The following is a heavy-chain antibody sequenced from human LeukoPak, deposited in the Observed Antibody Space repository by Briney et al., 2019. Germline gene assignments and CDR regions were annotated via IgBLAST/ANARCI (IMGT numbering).Heavy chain of an antibody. D-gene: IGHD3-16*01. CDR2: ISSSSSYI. Sequence: NPGGSLRLSCAASGFTFSSYSMNWVRQAPGKGLEWVSSISSSSSYIYYADSVKGRFTISRDNAKNSLYLQMNSLRAEDTAVYYCARVKGPIYDYDVGRNWFDPWGQGTLVTVSS. V-gene: IGHV3-21*01. J-gene: IGHJ5*02. CDR1: GFTFSSYS. CDR3: ARVKGPIYDYDVGRNWFDP.